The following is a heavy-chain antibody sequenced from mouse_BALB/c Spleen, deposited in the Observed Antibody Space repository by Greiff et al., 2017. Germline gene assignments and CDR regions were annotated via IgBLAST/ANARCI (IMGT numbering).Heavy chain of an antibody. CDR1: GFTFSSFG. V-gene: IGHV5-17*02. J-gene: IGHJ3*01. Sequence: EVQRVESGGGLVQPGGSRKLSCAASGFTFSSFGMHWVRQAPEKGLEWVAYISSGSSTIYYADTVKGRFTISRDNPKNTLFLQMTSLRSEDTAMYYCASSDSSGYEGFAYWGQGTLVTVSA. CDR3: ASSDSSGYEGFAY. CDR2: ISSGSSTI. D-gene: IGHD3-2*01.